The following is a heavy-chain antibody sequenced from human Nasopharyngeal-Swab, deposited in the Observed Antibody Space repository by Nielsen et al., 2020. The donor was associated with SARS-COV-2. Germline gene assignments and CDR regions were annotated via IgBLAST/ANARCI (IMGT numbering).Heavy chain of an antibody. J-gene: IGHJ6*02. CDR2: ISGSGGST. Sequence: GGSLRLSCAASGFTFSSYAMSWVRQAPGKGLEWVSAISGSGGSTYYADSVQGRFTISRDNSKNTLYLQMNSLRAEDTAVYYCARDQWFSYYDRYAVGYYYYGMDVWGQGTTVTVSS. CDR1: GFTFSSYA. CDR3: ARDQWFSYYDRYAVGYYYYGMDV. D-gene: IGHD3-22*01. V-gene: IGHV3-23*01.